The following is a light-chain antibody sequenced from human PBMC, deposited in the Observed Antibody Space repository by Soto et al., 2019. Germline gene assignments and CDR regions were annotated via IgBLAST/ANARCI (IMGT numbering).Light chain of an antibody. J-gene: IGKJ3*01. CDR3: QQRDNWPFT. CDR1: RSVGSY. CDR2: AAS. Sequence: EIVLTQSPATLSLSPGERATLSCRASRSVGSYLAWFQQRPGQAPRVLIHAASNRAPGIPARFTGSGSGTDFTLTISSLEPEDYAVYYCQQRDNWPFTFGPGTTVDIK. V-gene: IGKV3-11*01.